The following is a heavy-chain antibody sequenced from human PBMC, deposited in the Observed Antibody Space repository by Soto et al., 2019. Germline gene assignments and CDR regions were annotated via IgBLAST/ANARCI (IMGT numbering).Heavy chain of an antibody. V-gene: IGHV4-30-4*08. CDR2: IYYSGST. CDR1: GGSISSGNFY. CDR3: VRAGVVLKWFDP. D-gene: IGHD3-3*01. Sequence: SETLSLTCTVSGGSISSGNFYWSWIRQPPGKGLEWIGYIYYSGSTYYNPSLKSRVTISGDTSKNQFSLKLSSVTAEDTAVYYCVRAGVVLKWFDPWGQVTLVTVSS. J-gene: IGHJ5*02.